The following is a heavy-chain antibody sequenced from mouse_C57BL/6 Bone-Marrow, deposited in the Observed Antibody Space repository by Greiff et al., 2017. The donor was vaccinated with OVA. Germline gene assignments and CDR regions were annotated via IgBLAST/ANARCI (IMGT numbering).Heavy chain of an antibody. Sequence: VQLQQPGAELVKPGASVKLSCKASGYTFTSYWMQWVKQRPGQGLEWIGEIDPSDSYTNYNQKFKGKATLTVDTSSSTAYMQLSSLTSEDSAVYYCARYHGSSYWYFDVWGTGTTVTVSS. CDR2: IDPSDSYT. V-gene: IGHV1-50*01. CDR1: GYTFTSYW. J-gene: IGHJ1*03. CDR3: ARYHGSSYWYFDV. D-gene: IGHD1-1*01.